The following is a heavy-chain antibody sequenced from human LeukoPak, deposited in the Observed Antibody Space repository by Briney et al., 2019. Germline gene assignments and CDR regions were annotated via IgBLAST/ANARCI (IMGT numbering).Heavy chain of an antibody. Sequence: PGGSLRLSCAASGVTFSSYGMHWVRQAPGKGLEWVAVIWYDGSNKYYADSVKGRFTISRDNSKNTLYLQMNSLRAEDTAVYYCVRDDLPLQGFDYWGQGTLVTVSS. V-gene: IGHV3-33*01. D-gene: IGHD4-11*01. CDR3: VRDDLPLQGFDY. CDR2: IWYDGSNK. J-gene: IGHJ4*02. CDR1: GVTFSSYG.